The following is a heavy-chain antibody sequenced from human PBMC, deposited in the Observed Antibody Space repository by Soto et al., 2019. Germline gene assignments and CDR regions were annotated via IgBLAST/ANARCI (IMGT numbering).Heavy chain of an antibody. Sequence: SETLCLTCTVAGGYISSYYWSWIRQPAGKGLEWIGRIYTSGSTNYNPSLKSRVTMSVDTSKNQFSLKLSSVTAADTAVYYCARTVPDYYYYGMDVWGQGTTVTVS. CDR2: IYTSGST. V-gene: IGHV4-4*07. D-gene: IGHD2-2*01. CDR1: GGYISSYY. CDR3: ARTVPDYYYYGMDV. J-gene: IGHJ6*02.